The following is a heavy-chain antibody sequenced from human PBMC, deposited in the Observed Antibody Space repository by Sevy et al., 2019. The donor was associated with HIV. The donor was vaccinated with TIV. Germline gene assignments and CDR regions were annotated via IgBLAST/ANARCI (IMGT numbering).Heavy chain of an antibody. J-gene: IGHJ4*02. CDR3: ARGKGSYGYVY. CDR2: INPSNNTT. Sequence: ASVKVSCKASGYTFTKYYIHWVRQAPGQGPEWMGWINPSNNTTIYARNFQGRINMTRDKSISTAYMDLAWLRSDDTAIYYCARGKGSYGYVYWGQGTLVTVSS. V-gene: IGHV1-2*02. CDR1: GYTFTKYY. D-gene: IGHD5-18*01.